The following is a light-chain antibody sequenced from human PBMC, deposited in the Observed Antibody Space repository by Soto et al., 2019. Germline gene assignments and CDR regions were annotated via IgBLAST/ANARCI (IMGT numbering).Light chain of an antibody. V-gene: IGKV3-20*01. CDR3: QHYDSSLLT. CDR1: QSVSTTY. CDR2: SAV. Sequence: EIVLTQSPGTLSLSPGERATLSCRASQSVSTTYLAWYQQKPGQAPRLLIYSAVSRATDIPDRFTGSGSGTDFTLTISRLEPEDFAVYYCQHYDSSLLTFGGGTKVEIK. J-gene: IGKJ4*01.